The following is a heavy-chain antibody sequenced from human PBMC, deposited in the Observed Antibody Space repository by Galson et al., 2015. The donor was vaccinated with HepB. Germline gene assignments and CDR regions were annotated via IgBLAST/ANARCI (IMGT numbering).Heavy chain of an antibody. CDR2: ISYDGSNK. D-gene: IGHD3-9*01. CDR1: GFTFSSYA. J-gene: IGHJ6*02. Sequence: SLRLSCAASGFTFSSYAMHWVRQAPGKGLEWVAVISYDGSNKYYADSVKGRFTISRDNSKNTLYLQMNSLRAEDTAVYYCARADERFDWLLFNYYYYGMDVWGQGTTVTVSS. CDR3: ARADERFDWLLFNYYYYGMDV. V-gene: IGHV3-30-3*01.